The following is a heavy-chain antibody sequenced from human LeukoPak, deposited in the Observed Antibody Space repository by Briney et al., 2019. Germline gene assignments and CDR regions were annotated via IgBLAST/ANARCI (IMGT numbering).Heavy chain of an antibody. Sequence: GASVKVSCKVSGYTLTELSMHWVRQAPGKGLEWMGGFDPEDGETIYAQKFQGRVTMTEDTSTDTAYMELSSLRSEDTAVYYCATAGPYCTNGVCYIAHLDYWGQGTLVTVSS. J-gene: IGHJ4*02. D-gene: IGHD2-8*01. CDR2: FDPEDGET. V-gene: IGHV1-24*01. CDR1: GYTLTELS. CDR3: ATAGPYCTNGVCYIAHLDY.